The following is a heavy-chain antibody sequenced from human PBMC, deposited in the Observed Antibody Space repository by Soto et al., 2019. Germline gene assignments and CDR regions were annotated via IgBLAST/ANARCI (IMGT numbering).Heavy chain of an antibody. J-gene: IGHJ4*02. CDR1: GFTFSNDG. D-gene: IGHD3-22*01. CDR3: AKTLGSGYAPYYFDY. Sequence: GGSLRLSCAASGFTFSNDGMNWVRQAPGKGLEWVSTITNSGGSTYYAVSVNGRFTISRDNSKNTVYLQMSSLRPEDTAVYYCAKTLGSGYAPYYFDYWGQETLVTVFS. CDR2: ITNSGGST. V-gene: IGHV3-23*01.